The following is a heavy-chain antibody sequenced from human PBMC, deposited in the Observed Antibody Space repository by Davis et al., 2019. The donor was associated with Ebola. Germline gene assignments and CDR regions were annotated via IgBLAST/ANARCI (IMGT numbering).Heavy chain of an antibody. CDR3: ARHYSRLDY. D-gene: IGHD4-11*01. CDR1: GGSISSHY. J-gene: IGHJ4*02. CDR2: IHYSGST. V-gene: IGHV4-59*08. Sequence: SETLSLTCTVSGGSISSHYWTWIRQPPGKGLEWLGHIHYSGSTHYNHSLKSRVTISVDTSKNQFSLKLSSVPAADTAVYYCARHYSRLDYWGQGTLVTVSS.